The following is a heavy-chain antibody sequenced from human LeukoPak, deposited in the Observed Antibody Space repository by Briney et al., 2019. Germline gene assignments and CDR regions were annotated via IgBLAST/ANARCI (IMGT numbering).Heavy chain of an antibody. CDR3: ARDASIVGATKAFDI. J-gene: IGHJ3*02. CDR1: GGSISSGDYY. V-gene: IGHV4-30-4*01. CDR2: IYYSGST. D-gene: IGHD1-26*01. Sequence: SETLSLTCTVSGGSISSGDYYWSWIRQPPGKGLEWIGYIYYSGSTYYNPSPKSRVTISVDTSKNQFSLKLSSVTAADTAVYYCARDASIVGATKAFDIWGQGTMVTVSS.